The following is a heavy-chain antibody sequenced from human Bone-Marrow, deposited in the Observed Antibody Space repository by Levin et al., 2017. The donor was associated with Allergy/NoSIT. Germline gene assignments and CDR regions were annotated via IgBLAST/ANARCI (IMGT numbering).Heavy chain of an antibody. D-gene: IGHD2-8*01. CDR2: IYYGGST. Sequence: SETLSLTCTVSGDSVVNGDFYWSWVRQSPGKGLEWIGYIYYGGSTYYSPSLRSRVTMAVDRSKNQFSLSLTSVTAADTAVYFCARSGMRVTYGTGRPFEHWGQGTLAIVSS. CDR3: ARSGMRVTYGTGRPFEH. V-gene: IGHV4-30-4*01. J-gene: IGHJ4*02. CDR1: GDSVVNGDFY.